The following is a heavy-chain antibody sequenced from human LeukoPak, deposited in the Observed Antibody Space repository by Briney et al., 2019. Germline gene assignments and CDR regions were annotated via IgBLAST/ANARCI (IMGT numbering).Heavy chain of an antibody. D-gene: IGHD3-10*01. V-gene: IGHV4-39*07. CDR1: GGSISSSSYY. CDR2: IYYSGST. Sequence: SETLSLTCTVSGGSISSSSYYWGWIRQPPGKGLEWIGSIYYSGSTYYNPSLKSRVTISVDTSKNQFSLKLSSVTAADTAVYYCARVYGSGSYYYYMDVWGKGTTVTVSS. J-gene: IGHJ6*03. CDR3: ARVYGSGSYYYYMDV.